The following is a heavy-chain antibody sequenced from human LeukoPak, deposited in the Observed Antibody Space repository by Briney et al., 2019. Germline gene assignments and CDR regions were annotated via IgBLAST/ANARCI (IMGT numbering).Heavy chain of an antibody. CDR2: ISSDGTGA. D-gene: IGHD4-17*01. V-gene: IGHV3-74*01. J-gene: IGHJ4*02. CDR1: TSTGLVW. Sequence: GGSLRLSCAASTSTGLVWMDWVRKSPGKGLVWVSRISSDGTGANYADSVKGRFTISRDNAKSSLYLQMNSLRAEDTAVYYCARDRGDYGDPYDLDYWGQGTLVTVSS. CDR3: ARDRGDYGDPYDLDY.